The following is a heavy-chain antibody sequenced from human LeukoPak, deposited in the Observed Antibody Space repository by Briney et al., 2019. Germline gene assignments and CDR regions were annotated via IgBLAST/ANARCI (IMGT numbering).Heavy chain of an antibody. V-gene: IGHV1-18*01. Sequence: GASVKVSCKASGYTFTSYGISWVRQAPGQGLEWMGWISAYNGNTNYAQKLQGRVTMTTDTSTSTAYMELRSLRSEDTAVYYCAEGVELYYYGSGSYYNKRTYAFDIWGQGTMVTVSS. CDR3: AEGVELYYYGSGSYYNKRTYAFDI. CDR2: ISAYNGNT. CDR1: GYTFTSYG. D-gene: IGHD3-10*01. J-gene: IGHJ3*02.